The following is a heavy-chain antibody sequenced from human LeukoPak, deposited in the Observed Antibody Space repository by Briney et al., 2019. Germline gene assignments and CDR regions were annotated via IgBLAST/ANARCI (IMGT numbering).Heavy chain of an antibody. CDR1: GFTFSSYG. Sequence: GRSLRLSCAASGFTFSSYGMHWVRQAPGKGLEWVGVIWYDGSNKYYADSVKGRFTISRDNSKNTVYLQMNSLRAEDTAVYYCARPLSPHLPEWLNYWGQGTLVTVSS. CDR2: IWYDGSNK. D-gene: IGHD3-3*01. CDR3: ARPLSPHLPEWLNY. J-gene: IGHJ4*02. V-gene: IGHV3-33*01.